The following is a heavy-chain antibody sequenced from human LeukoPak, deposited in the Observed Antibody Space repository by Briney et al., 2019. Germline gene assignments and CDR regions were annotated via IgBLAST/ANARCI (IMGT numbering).Heavy chain of an antibody. CDR1: GYTFTGYY. J-gene: IGHJ5*02. Sequence: ASVKVSCKASGYTFTGYYMHWVRQAPGQGLEWMGWINPNSGGTNYAQKFQGRVTMTRDTSISTAYMELSRLRSDDTAVYYCARVRTRIVATIWNNWFDPWGQGTLVTVSS. D-gene: IGHD5-12*01. CDR2: INPNSGGT. V-gene: IGHV1-2*02. CDR3: ARVRTRIVATIWNNWFDP.